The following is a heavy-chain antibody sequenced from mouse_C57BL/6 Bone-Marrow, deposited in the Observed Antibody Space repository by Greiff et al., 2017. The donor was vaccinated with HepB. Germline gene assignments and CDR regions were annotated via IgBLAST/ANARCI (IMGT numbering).Heavy chain of an antibody. V-gene: IGHV1-85*01. J-gene: IGHJ4*01. CDR3: ARDYYGSSPYYAMDY. CDR2: IYPRDGST. CDR1: GYTFTSYD. D-gene: IGHD1-1*01. Sequence: VQLQQSGPELVKPGASVKLSCKASGYTFTSYDINWVKQRPGQGLEWIGWIYPRDGSTKYNEKFKGKATLTVDKSSSTAYMELHSLTSEDSAVYFGARDYYGSSPYYAMDYWGQGTSVTVSS.